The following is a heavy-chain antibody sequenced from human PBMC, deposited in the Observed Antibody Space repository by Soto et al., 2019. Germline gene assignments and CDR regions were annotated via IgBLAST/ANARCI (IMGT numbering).Heavy chain of an antibody. J-gene: IGHJ4*02. CDR3: ARDGQRLHLGELSLYYFDY. Sequence: GASVKVSCKASGYTFTSYGISWVRQAPGQGLEWMGWISAYNGNTNYAQKLQGRVTMTTDTSTSTAYMELRSLRSDDTAVYYCARDGQRLHLGELSLYYFDYWGQGTLVTVSS. CDR1: GYTFTSYG. V-gene: IGHV1-18*01. CDR2: ISAYNGNT. D-gene: IGHD3-16*02.